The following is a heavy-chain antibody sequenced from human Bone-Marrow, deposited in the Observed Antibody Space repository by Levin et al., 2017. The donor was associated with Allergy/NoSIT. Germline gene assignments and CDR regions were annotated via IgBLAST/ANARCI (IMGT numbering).Heavy chain of an antibody. V-gene: IGHV3-53*01. J-gene: IGHJ4*02. CDR3: ARVATVPDGSPNYFDY. Sequence: AGGSLRLSCAASGLPVSGNYMTWVRQASGKGLEWVSIIYRAGPTYYADSVKGRFTISRDISKNILYLHMNSLRVEDTAVYFCARVATVPDGSPNYFDYWGQGTLVTVSS. CDR2: IYRAGPT. CDR1: GLPVSGNY. D-gene: IGHD3-10*01.